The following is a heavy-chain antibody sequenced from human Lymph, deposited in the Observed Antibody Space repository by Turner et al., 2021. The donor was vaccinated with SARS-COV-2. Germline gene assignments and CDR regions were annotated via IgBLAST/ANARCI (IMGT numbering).Heavy chain of an antibody. D-gene: IGHD2-2*01. CDR2: IISILATA. CDR3: SRDSTYCSITICYDP. J-gene: IGHJ5*02. V-gene: IGHV1-69*10. Sequence: QVQLEQSGAEVKKPWSPVKVSYKASGGTFSSYAITWRRQAPRQGLEWMVGIISILATANYAQKFQGRETITADKTTSTAYMELSSLRTEDTAVYYYSRDSTYCSITICYDPWGQGTLVTVSS. CDR1: GGTFSSYA.